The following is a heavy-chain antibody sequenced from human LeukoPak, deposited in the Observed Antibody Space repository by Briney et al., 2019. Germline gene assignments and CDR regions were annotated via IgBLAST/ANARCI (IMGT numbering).Heavy chain of an antibody. Sequence: GGSLRLSCVASGFSISSHWMSWVRQAPGKGLEWVSAISGSGGSTYYADSVKGRFTISRDNSKNTLYLQMNSLRAEDTAVYYCAKSLRMMATSLGYWGQGTLVTVSS. V-gene: IGHV3-23*01. CDR1: GFSISSHW. CDR2: ISGSGGST. D-gene: IGHD5-24*01. J-gene: IGHJ4*02. CDR3: AKSLRMMATSLGY.